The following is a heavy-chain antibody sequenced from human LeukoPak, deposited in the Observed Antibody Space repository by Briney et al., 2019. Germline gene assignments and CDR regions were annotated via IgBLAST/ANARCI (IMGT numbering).Heavy chain of an antibody. CDR2: IYHSGST. Sequence: PSGTLSLTCAVSGGSISSSNWWSWVRQPPGKGLEWIGEIYHSGSTNYNPSLKSRVTISVDKSKNQFSLKLSSVTAADTAVNYCARGNRYCSSTSCLNWFDPWGQGTLVTVSS. D-gene: IGHD2-2*01. CDR1: GGSISSSNW. V-gene: IGHV4-4*02. J-gene: IGHJ5*02. CDR3: ARGNRYCSSTSCLNWFDP.